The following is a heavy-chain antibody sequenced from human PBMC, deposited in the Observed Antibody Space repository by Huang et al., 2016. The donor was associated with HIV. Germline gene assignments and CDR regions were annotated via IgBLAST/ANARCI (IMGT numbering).Heavy chain of an antibody. CDR2: IRGSSGTI. V-gene: IGHV3-23*01. D-gene: IGHD5-12*01. Sequence: EVQLWESGGTLVQPGGSLRLSCGASGFTFSNYAMSWVRQAPWKGLEWGSVIRGSSGTIYYTDSVKGRFTISRDNVKKTVYLQMNSLRVEDAAVYYCAKDRGDGYSGYDYDYWGQGTLVTVSS. CDR3: AKDRGDGYSGYDYDY. CDR1: GFTFSNYA. J-gene: IGHJ4*02.